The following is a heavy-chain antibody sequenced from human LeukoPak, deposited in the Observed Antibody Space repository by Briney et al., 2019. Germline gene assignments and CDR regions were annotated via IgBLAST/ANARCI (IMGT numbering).Heavy chain of an antibody. Sequence: SQTLSLTCAISGDSVSSNSAAWNWIRQSPSRGLEWLGRTYYRSKWYNDYAESVNSQITINPDTSKTQFSLQLNSVTPEDTAVYYCARSPVEYSYDSYVDYWGQGTLVTVSS. J-gene: IGHJ4*02. D-gene: IGHD5-18*01. CDR3: ARSPVEYSYDSYVDY. CDR1: GDSVSSNSAA. V-gene: IGHV6-1*01. CDR2: TYYRSKWYN.